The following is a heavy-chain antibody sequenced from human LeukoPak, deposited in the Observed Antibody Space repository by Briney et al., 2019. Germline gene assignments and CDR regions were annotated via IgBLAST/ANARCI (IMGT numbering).Heavy chain of an antibody. D-gene: IGHD3-22*01. CDR2: ISSSGSAI. Sequence: GGSLRLSCAASRFTFSSYEMNWVRQAPGKGLEWVSFISSSGSAIHYADSVRGRFTISRDNAKNSLYLQMSRLRAEDTAVYYCAREKLSFFDSSGYFDYWGQGTLVTVSS. V-gene: IGHV3-48*03. CDR1: RFTFSSYE. CDR3: AREKLSFFDSSGYFDY. J-gene: IGHJ4*02.